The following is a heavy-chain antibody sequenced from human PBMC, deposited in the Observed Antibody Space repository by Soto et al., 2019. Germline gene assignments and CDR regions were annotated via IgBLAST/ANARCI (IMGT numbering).Heavy chain of an antibody. CDR2: IYYSGST. V-gene: IGHV4-30-4*01. D-gene: IGHD3-22*01. CDR1: GGSISGGDYY. Sequence: PSETLSLTCTVSGGSISGGDYYWSWIRQPPGKGLEWIGYIYYSGSTYYNPSLKSRVTISVDTSKNQFSLKLTSVTAADTAVYFWAREATYYYCSGNYCAPPDCYYCMDVWGQGTTVTVSS. J-gene: IGHJ6*02. CDR3: AREATYYYCSGNYCAPPDCYYCMDV.